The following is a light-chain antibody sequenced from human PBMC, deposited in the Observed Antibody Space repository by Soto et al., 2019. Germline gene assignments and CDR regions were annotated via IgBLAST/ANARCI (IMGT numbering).Light chain of an antibody. CDR2: AAS. CDR1: QSIXSY. CDR3: QQSYRGLT. J-gene: IGKJ5*01. V-gene: IGKV1-39*01. Sequence: DIQMTQSPSSLSASVGDRVTITCRASQSIXSYLXWYXQXPXXXPXXLIYAASTLQSGVPSRFRGSGSGTEFTLTVASLQPEDSATYYCQQSYRGLTFGQGKRLEIK.